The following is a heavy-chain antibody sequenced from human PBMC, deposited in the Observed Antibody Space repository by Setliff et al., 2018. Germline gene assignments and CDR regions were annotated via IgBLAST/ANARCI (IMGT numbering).Heavy chain of an antibody. CDR1: GYTFINFG. Sequence: ASVKFSCKASGYTFINFGISWVRQAPGQGLEWVGWISPYTGNTYYAPRLQDRVTLTADTSTNTAYMELRGLISDDTAVYYCSRLVRFCTRTTCQRLSGDDFWGQGTLVTV. J-gene: IGHJ4*02. V-gene: IGHV1-18*01. CDR3: SRLVRFCTRTTCQRLSGDDF. CDR2: ISPYTGNT. D-gene: IGHD2-8*01.